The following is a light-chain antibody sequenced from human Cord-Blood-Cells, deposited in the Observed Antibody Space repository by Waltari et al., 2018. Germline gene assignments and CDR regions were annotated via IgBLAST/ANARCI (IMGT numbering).Light chain of an antibody. V-gene: IGLV2-11*01. CDR1: SSEVGGYTY. CDR3: CSYAGSYTVV. CDR2: DVS. J-gene: IGLJ2*01. Sequence: QSALTQPRSVSGSPGQSVTISCPGTSSEVGGYTYLAWYQQHPGKAPKLMIYDVSKRPSGVPDRFSGSKSGNTASLTISGLQAEDEADYYCCSYAGSYTVVFGGGTKLTVL.